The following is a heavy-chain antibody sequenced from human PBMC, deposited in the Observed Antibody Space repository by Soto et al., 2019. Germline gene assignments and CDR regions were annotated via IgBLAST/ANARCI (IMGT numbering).Heavy chain of an antibody. D-gene: IGHD5-18*01. CDR2: ISRSGTTI. CDR1: GFTSSDYY. Sequence: QVQLVESGGGLVKPGGSLRLSCAASGFTSSDYYMSWFRQAPGKGPEWVSSISRSGTTIYYADSVKRRFTISRDNAKNPMYLERDSLTAEETAGSFYTEDDRGEPIQLCIRCRGQDGMDGWSQVAKVT. V-gene: IGHV3-11*01. CDR3: TEDDRGEPIQLCIRCRGQDGMDG. J-gene: IGHJ6*02.